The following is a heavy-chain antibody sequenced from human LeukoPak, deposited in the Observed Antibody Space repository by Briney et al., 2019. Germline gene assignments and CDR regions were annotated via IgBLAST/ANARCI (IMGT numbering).Heavy chain of an antibody. J-gene: IGHJ5*02. Sequence: PSETLSLTCAVYGGSFSGYYWSWIRQPPGKGLEWIGEINHSGSTNYNPSLKSRVTISVDTSKNQFSLKVSSVTAADTAVYYCATSGWNRRFDPWGQGTLVTVSS. CDR1: GGSFSGYY. V-gene: IGHV4-34*01. CDR3: ATSGWNRRFDP. D-gene: IGHD6-19*01. CDR2: INHSGST.